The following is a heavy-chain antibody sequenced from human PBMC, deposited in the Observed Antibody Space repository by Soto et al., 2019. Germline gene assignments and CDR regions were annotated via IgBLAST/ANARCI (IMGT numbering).Heavy chain of an antibody. CDR1: GCSVSSDAYY. V-gene: IGHV4-61*08. D-gene: IGHD6-19*01. CDR3: AKGFSSGWYVDS. J-gene: IGHJ4*02. Sequence: SATLSLTRRVSGCSVSSDAYYWSWIRQPPGKTLEWIGFILSGGGTSTNPSLRSRLSISVDTSRNQFSLRLTSVTASDTGVYFCAKGFSSGWYVDSWGRGTLVTVSS. CDR2: ILSGGGT.